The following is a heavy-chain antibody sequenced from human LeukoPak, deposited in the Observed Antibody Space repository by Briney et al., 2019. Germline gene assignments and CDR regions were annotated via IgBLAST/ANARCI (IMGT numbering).Heavy chain of an antibody. Sequence: ASVKVSCKASGYTFTSYDINWARQATGQGLEWMGWMNPNSGNTGYAQKFQGRVTMTRNTSISTAYMELSSLRSEDTAVYYCARGSWELPGFADYWGQGTLVTVSS. CDR2: MNPNSGNT. CDR3: ARGSWELPGFADY. CDR1: GYTFTSYD. V-gene: IGHV1-8*01. D-gene: IGHD1-26*01. J-gene: IGHJ4*02.